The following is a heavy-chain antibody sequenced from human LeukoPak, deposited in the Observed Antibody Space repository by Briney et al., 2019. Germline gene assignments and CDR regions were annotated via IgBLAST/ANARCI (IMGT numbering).Heavy chain of an antibody. D-gene: IGHD1-26*01. CDR1: GFTFSSYD. V-gene: IGHV3-30*02. J-gene: IGHJ4*02. Sequence: GGSLRLSCAASGFTFSSYDMYWVRQAPGKGLDWVEFVRYDGGQKYYADSVKGRFTPSRDNSKNTLYLQMNSLRAEDTAVFYCAKGGARLHSYYFDYWGQGTLVTVSS. CDR2: VRYDGGQK. CDR3: AKGGARLHSYYFDY.